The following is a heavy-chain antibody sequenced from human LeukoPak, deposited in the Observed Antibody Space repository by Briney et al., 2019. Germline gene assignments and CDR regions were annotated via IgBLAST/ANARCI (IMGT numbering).Heavy chain of an antibody. J-gene: IGHJ4*02. CDR2: ISSSSSYI. CDR1: GFTFSSYS. D-gene: IGHD3-22*01. V-gene: IGHV3-21*01. CDR3: ARDARDYDSSGYLNY. Sequence: GGSLRLSCAASGFTFSSYSMNWVRQAPGKGLEWASSISSSSSYIYYADSVKGRFTISRDNAKNSLYLQMNSLRAEDTAVYYCARDARDYDSSGYLNYWGQGTLVTVSS.